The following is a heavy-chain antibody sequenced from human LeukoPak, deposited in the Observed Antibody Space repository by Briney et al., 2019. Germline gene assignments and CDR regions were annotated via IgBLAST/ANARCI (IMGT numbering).Heavy chain of an antibody. CDR3: ARSQSSSLIDY. Sequence: GGSLRLSCAASGFSLSAYGVHWVRQAPGKGLEWVAVIWYDGTSKDYADPVKGRFTFSRDNSKNTLYLQMNSLTVEDTAVYYWARSQSSSLIDYWGQGTLVTVSS. D-gene: IGHD6-13*01. CDR2: IWYDGTSK. CDR1: GFSLSAYG. V-gene: IGHV3-33*01. J-gene: IGHJ4*02.